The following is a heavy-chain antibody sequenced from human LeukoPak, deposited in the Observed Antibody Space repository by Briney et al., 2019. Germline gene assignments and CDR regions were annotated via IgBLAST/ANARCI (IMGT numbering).Heavy chain of an antibody. CDR3: AKSLFTSATGTGRAFHI. CDR1: EFTFSKFP. V-gene: IGHV3-23*01. Sequence: GGSLRLSCAASEFTFSKFPMGWVRQAPGGGLEWVSAISASGDVTFHADSVRGRFTISRDNPKSTLSLQMNDLRVEDTAKFYCAKSLFTSATGTGRAFHIWGQGTMASVPS. J-gene: IGHJ3*02. D-gene: IGHD1-1*01. CDR2: ISASGDVT.